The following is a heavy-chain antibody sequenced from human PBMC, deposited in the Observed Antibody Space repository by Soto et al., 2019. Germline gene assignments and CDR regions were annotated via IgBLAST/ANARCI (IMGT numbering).Heavy chain of an antibody. V-gene: IGHV3-11*01. Sequence: GGSLRLSCAASGFTFSDYYMSWIRQAPGKGLEWVSYISSSGSTIYYADSVKGRFTISRDNSKNTLYLQMNSLRAEDTAVYYCARFAMVRATDYYGMDVWGQGTTVTVSS. CDR3: ARFAMVRATDYYGMDV. J-gene: IGHJ6*02. CDR2: ISSSGSTI. CDR1: GFTFSDYY. D-gene: IGHD3-10*01.